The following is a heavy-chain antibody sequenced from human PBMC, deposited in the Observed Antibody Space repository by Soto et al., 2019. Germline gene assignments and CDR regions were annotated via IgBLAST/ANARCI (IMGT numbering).Heavy chain of an antibody. V-gene: IGHV3-30-3*01. CDR1: GFIFNDYA. CDR2: ISYDGSNE. CDR3: ARGSPPDH. Sequence: QVQLVESGGGVVQPERSLRLSCAASGFIFNDYAMYWVRQAPGKGLEWVAFISYDGSNEYYADSVKGRFTISKANSKSMLYLQMSSLSVEDAAVYYCARGSPPDHWGQGTLVTVSS. J-gene: IGHJ4*02.